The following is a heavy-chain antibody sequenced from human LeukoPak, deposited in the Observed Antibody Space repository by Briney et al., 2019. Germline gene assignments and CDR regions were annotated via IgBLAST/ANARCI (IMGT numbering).Heavy chain of an antibody. D-gene: IGHD6-13*01. CDR2: ISYDGSNN. V-gene: IGHV3-30-3*01. J-gene: IGHJ3*02. CDR1: GFTFSSYA. CDR3: ARDGVYSSSWSLRFDI. Sequence: GRSLRLSCAASGFTFSSYAMHWVRQAPGKGLERVAVISYDGSNNYFPDSVKGRFTISRDNSKNTLYLQMNSLRAEDTAVYYCARDGVYSSSWSLRFDIWGQGTMVTVSS.